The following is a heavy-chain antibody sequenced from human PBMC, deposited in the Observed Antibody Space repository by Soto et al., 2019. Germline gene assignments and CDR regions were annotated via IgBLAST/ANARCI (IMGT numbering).Heavy chain of an antibody. CDR3: ARLWGYDAFDI. Sequence: SETLSLTCTVSGGSISSYYWSWIRQPPGKGLEWIGYIYYSGSTNYNPSLKSRVTISVDTSKNQFSLKLSSVTAADTAVYYCARLWGYDAFDIWGQGTMVTVS. V-gene: IGHV4-59*08. CDR2: IYYSGST. J-gene: IGHJ3*02. D-gene: IGHD7-27*01. CDR1: GGSISSYY.